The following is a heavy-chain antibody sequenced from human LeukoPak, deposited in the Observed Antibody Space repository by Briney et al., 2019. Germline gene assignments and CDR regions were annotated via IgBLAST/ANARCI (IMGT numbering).Heavy chain of an antibody. D-gene: IGHD3-16*02. CDR2: IYPGDSDT. Sequence: GASLKISFKGSGSRFTSYWIGWVRQMPGKGLEWMGIIYPGDSDTRYSPSFQGQVTISADKSISTAYLQWSSLKASDTAMYYCARSPIMITFGGVIVPFDYWGQGTLVTVSS. V-gene: IGHV5-51*01. CDR3: ARSPIMITFGGVIVPFDY. CDR1: GSRFTSYW. J-gene: IGHJ4*02.